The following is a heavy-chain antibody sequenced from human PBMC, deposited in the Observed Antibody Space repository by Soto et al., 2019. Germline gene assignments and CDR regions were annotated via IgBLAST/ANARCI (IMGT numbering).Heavy chain of an antibody. CDR1: GFTFSSYA. CDR2: ISYDGSNK. D-gene: IGHD5-18*01. J-gene: IGHJ4*02. CDR3: ARDVYLDTAMVDGNPPLFVY. V-gene: IGHV3-30-3*01. Sequence: PGGSLRLSCAASGFTFSSYAMHWVRQAPGKGLEWVAVISYDGSNKYYADSVKGRFTISRDNSKNTLYLQMNSLRAEDTAAYYCARDVYLDTAMVDGNPPLFVYWGQGTLVTVSS.